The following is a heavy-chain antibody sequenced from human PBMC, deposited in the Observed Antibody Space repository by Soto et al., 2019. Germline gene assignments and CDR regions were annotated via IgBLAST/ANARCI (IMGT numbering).Heavy chain of an antibody. J-gene: IGHJ4*02. CDR1: GFTFSSYF. V-gene: IGHV3-23*01. CDR3: ARVSDKWNHYGS. Sequence: GGSLRLSCAASGFTFSSYFMSWVRQAPGKGLEWVATISGTGESTYYAESTKGRFTISRDNSKTTLYLRMNSLRAEDTAVYYCARVSDKWNHYGSLGQCALVTVCS. D-gene: IGHD1-20*01. CDR2: ISGTGEST.